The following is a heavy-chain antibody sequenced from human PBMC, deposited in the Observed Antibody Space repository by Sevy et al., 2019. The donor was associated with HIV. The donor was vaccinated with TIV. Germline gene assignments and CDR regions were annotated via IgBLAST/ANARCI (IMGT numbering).Heavy chain of an antibody. D-gene: IGHD1-26*01. Sequence: GGSLRLSCVASGFNFRNFWMSWVRQAPGKGLECVADIKQDGSEAYYVDSVKGRFTISGDNAKNSLYLQMNSLGDEDTAMYFWVRDEEVGASILDAWGQGTPVTVSS. CDR3: VRDEEVGASILDA. CDR1: GFNFRNFW. CDR2: IKQDGSEA. J-gene: IGHJ5*02. V-gene: IGHV3-7*03.